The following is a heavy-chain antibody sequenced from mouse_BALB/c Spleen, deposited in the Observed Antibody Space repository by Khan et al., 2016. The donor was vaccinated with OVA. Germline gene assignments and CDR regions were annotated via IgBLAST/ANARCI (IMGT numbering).Heavy chain of an antibody. CDR1: GHTFTSYW. CDR2: INSKDGRT. J-gene: IGHJ4*01. V-gene: IGHV1S81*02. CDR3: ARSNWAFYAMDY. Sequence: QVQLQQPGAELVKPGASVKLSCKASGHTFTSYWMHWVKQRPGQGLEWIGEINSKDGRTSNNEKFKSKATLTVDKSSSTTYMQLNSLTSEDSAVYYCARSNWAFYAMDYWGQGTSVTVSS. D-gene: IGHD4-1*01.